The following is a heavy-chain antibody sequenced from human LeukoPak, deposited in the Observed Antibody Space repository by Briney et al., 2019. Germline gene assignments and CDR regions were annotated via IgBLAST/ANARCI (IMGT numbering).Heavy chain of an antibody. CDR2: ITGNGGRT. CDR1: GFTFSSNA. V-gene: IGHV3-23*01. J-gene: IGHJ4*02. Sequence: GGSLRLSCAASGFTFSSNAMSWVRQAPGKGLEWVSVITGNGGRTYYADSVKGRFTISRDNSKNTLSLQMNSLRAEDTAVYYFAKDAVAPGSSGDYFDYWGQGTLVTVSS. D-gene: IGHD1-26*01. CDR3: AKDAVAPGSSGDYFDY.